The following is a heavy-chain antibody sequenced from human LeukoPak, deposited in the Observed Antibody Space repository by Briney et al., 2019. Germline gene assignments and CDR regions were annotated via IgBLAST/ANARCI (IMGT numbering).Heavy chain of an antibody. CDR2: INHSGST. J-gene: IGHJ3*02. CDR1: GGSFSGYY. V-gene: IGHV4-34*01. CDR3: ARGRYRHYYGSGSPPNVAFDI. D-gene: IGHD3-10*01. Sequence: PSETLSLTCAVYGGSFSGYYWSWIRQPPGKGLEWIGEINHSGSTNYNPSLKSRVTISVDTSKNQFSLKLSSVTAADTAVYYCARGRYRHYYGSGSPPNVAFDIWGQGTMVTVSS.